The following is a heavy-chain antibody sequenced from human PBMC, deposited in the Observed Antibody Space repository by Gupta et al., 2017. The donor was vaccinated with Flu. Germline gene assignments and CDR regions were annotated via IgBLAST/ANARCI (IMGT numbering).Heavy chain of an antibody. Sequence: QMQLVASGGGLVKPGGSLSLSCGVSGFTFSDYLVSWYRQAPGKGLEWISYISSSNSYTNYADSVKGRFTISRDNAKNSLYLQMNSLRVEDTAVYYCARDYYGSGSYGWFDPWGQGTLVTVSS. CDR1: GFTFSDYL. V-gene: IGHV3-11*05. CDR3: ARDYYGSGSYGWFDP. D-gene: IGHD3-10*01. CDR2: ISSSNSYT. J-gene: IGHJ5*02.